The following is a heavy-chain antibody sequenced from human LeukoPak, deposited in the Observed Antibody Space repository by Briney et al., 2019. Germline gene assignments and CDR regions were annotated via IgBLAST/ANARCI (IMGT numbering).Heavy chain of an antibody. CDR1: GYTFINYY. CDR2: INPNAGGT. Sequence: ASVKVSCKASGYTFINYYVHWVRQAPGQGLEWMGWINPNAGGTNYAQKFQGRVTMAWDTSITTTYMDLSRLTSDDTAVYYCARAHTTGWYWGQGTQVTVSS. CDR3: ARAHTTGWY. J-gene: IGHJ4*02. V-gene: IGHV1-2*02. D-gene: IGHD6-19*01.